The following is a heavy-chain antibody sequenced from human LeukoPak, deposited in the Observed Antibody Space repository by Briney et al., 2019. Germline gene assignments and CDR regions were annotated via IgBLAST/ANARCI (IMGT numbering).Heavy chain of an antibody. Sequence: ASVKVSCKASGYTFSNYYMHWVRQAPGQGLEWMGVINPSGDRTTYAQKFQGRVTMTRDTSASTVYMELSSLRSEDTAVYYCSRELGGSYFDYWGQGTLVTVSS. CDR3: SRELGGSYFDY. D-gene: IGHD1-26*01. V-gene: IGHV1-46*01. CDR1: GYTFSNYY. CDR2: INPSGDRT. J-gene: IGHJ4*02.